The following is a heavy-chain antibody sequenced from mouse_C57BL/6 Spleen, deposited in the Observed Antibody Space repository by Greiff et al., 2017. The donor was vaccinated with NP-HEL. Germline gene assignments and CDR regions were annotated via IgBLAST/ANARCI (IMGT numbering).Heavy chain of an antibody. CDR1: GYTFTSYW. CDR2: IDPSDSYT. CDR3: ARPLYYGYDGNTWYFDV. J-gene: IGHJ1*03. D-gene: IGHD2-2*01. Sequence: VQLQQPGAELVRPGTSVKLSCKASGYTFTSYWMHWVKQRPGQGLEWIGVIDPSDSYTNYNQKFKGKATLTVDTSSSTAYMQLSSLTSEDSAVYYCARPLYYGYDGNTWYFDVWGTGTTVTVAS. V-gene: IGHV1-59*01.